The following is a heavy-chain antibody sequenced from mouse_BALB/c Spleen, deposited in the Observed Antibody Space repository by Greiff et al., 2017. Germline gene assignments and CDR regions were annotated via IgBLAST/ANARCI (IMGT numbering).Heavy chain of an antibody. J-gene: IGHJ4*01. CDR3: ARGVRRGDYAMDY. Sequence: QVQLKQSGAELAKPGASVKMSCKASGYTFTSYWMHWVKQRPGQGLEWIGYINPSTGYTEYNQKFKDKATLTADKSSSTAYMQLSSLTSEDSAVYYCARGVRRGDYAMDYWGQGTSVTVSS. D-gene: IGHD2-14*01. CDR1: GYTFTSYW. CDR2: INPSTGYT. V-gene: IGHV1-7*01.